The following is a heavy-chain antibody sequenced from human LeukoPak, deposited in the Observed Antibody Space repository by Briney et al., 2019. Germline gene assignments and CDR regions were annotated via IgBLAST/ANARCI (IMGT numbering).Heavy chain of an antibody. J-gene: IGHJ4*02. Sequence: GGSLRLSCATSGFTFSSYSMNWVRQAPGKGLEWVSGISWNSGSIGYADSAKGRFTISRDNAKNSLYLQMNSLRAEDTALYYCAKDILVAAAGSTNYFDYWGQGTLVTVSS. CDR3: AKDILVAAAGSTNYFDY. V-gene: IGHV3-9*01. D-gene: IGHD6-13*01. CDR2: ISWNSGSI. CDR1: GFTFSSYS.